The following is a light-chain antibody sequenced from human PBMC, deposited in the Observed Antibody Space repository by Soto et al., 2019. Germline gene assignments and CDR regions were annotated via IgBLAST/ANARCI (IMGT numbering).Light chain of an antibody. CDR1: QSVSSTY. Sequence: EIVFTQSPGTLSFSPGERATLSCRASQSVSSTYLAWYQQKPGQAPRLLIYGASTRAVGIPNRFSGGGSGTDFTLTISRLEPEDFAVYYCQQYGSSSYTFGQGTKVDIK. CDR2: GAS. CDR3: QQYGSSSYT. J-gene: IGKJ2*01. V-gene: IGKV3-20*01.